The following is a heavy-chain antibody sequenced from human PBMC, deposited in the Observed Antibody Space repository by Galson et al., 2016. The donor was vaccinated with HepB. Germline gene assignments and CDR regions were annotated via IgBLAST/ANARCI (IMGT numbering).Heavy chain of an antibody. J-gene: IGHJ4*02. CDR2: DSMDGRRK. CDR3: ARRHEYCPPVGCSVDY. Sequence: SLRLSCAASGFIFSEHYMDWVRQAPGKGLEWVAADSMDGRRKFYADSVKGRFTISRDNSNSMLFLQMSSLRADDTAVYYCARRHEYCPPVGCSVDYWGQGTLVSVSS. V-gene: IGHV3-30*03. CDR1: GFIFSEHY. D-gene: IGHD2/OR15-2a*01.